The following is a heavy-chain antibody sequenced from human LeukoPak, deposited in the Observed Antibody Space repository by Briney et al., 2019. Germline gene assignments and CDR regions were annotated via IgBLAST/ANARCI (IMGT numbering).Heavy chain of an antibody. Sequence: HGESLQISCKGSGYSFTSYWIGWVRQLPGKGLEWMGIIHPGDSDTTYSPSFQGQVTISADKSISTAYLQWSSLKASDTAMYYCARRDEYCSSTSCYADYYYGMDVWGQGTTVTVSS. CDR1: GYSFTSYW. CDR2: IHPGDSDT. J-gene: IGHJ6*02. CDR3: ARRDEYCSSTSCYADYYYGMDV. D-gene: IGHD2-2*01. V-gene: IGHV5-51*01.